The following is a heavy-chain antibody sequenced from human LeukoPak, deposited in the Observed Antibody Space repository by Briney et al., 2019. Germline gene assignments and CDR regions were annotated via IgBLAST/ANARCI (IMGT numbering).Heavy chain of an antibody. V-gene: IGHV3-23*01. CDR1: GFTFSTYV. CDR2: ISGSGGST. D-gene: IGHD4-11*01. Sequence: SGGSLRLSCAASGFTFSTYVVNWVRQAPGKGLEWVSAISGSGGSTYYADSVKGRFTISRDNSKNTLYLQMNSLRAEDTAVYYCAKGNDYSTTFDPWGQGTLVTVSS. J-gene: IGHJ5*02. CDR3: AKGNDYSTTFDP.